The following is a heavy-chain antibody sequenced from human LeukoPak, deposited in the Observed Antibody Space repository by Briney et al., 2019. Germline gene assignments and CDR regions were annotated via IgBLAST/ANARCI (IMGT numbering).Heavy chain of an antibody. J-gene: IGHJ6*03. CDR3: ARVAISYYYYYMDV. CDR1: GGSISSYY. CDR2: IYTSGST. Sequence: PSETLSLTCTVSGGSISSYYWSWIRQPAGKGLEWIGRIYTSGSTNYNPSLKSRVTMSVDTSKNQFSLKLSSVTAVDTAVYYCARVAISYYYYYMDVWGKGTTVTISS. V-gene: IGHV4-4*07. D-gene: IGHD3-9*01.